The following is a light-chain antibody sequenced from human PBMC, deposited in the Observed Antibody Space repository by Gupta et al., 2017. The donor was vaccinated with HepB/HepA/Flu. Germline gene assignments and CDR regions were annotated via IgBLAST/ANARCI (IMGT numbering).Light chain of an antibody. CDR3: SSYTSFSTVI. Sequence: QSALPQPAPVSGSPGQPITIFCTGTSSDGGTYNYVTWYIQHPGKAPKLMIYDVSSRPSGVSDRFSGSKSRNTASLTISGLQAEDEAVYYCSSYTSFSTVIFGGGTKLTVL. CDR1: SSDGGTYNY. CDR2: DVS. V-gene: IGLV2-14*03. J-gene: IGLJ2*01.